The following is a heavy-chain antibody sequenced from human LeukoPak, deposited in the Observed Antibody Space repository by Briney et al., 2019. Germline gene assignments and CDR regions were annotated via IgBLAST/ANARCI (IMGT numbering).Heavy chain of an antibody. J-gene: IGHJ3*02. CDR2: INWNGGST. CDR3: ARDAFTLGGVIVSAVAFDI. CDR1: GFTFDDYG. Sequence: GGSLRLSCAASGFTFDDYGMSWVRQAPGKGLEWVSGINWNGGSTGYADSVKGRFTISRDNAKNSLYLQMNSLRAEDTALYYCARDAFTLGGVIVSAVAFDIWGQGTMVTVSS. V-gene: IGHV3-20*04. D-gene: IGHD3-16*02.